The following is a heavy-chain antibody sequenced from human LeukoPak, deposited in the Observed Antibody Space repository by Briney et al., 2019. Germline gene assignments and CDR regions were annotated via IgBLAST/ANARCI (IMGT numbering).Heavy chain of an antibody. CDR3: ARGLQYQLLKALGYYYMDV. CDR2: IIPISGTA. V-gene: IGHV1-69*05. J-gene: IGHJ6*03. D-gene: IGHD2-2*01. Sequence: SVKVSCKASGGTFSSHAIAWVRQAPGQGPEWMGGIIPISGTATYAQKFQGRVTITTDESTSTTYMELSSLTSDGAAVYYCARGLQYQLLKALGYYYMDVWGEGTTVTVSS. CDR1: GGTFSSHA.